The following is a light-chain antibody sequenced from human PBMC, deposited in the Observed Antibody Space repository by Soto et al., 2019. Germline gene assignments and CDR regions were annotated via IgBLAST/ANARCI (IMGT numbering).Light chain of an antibody. V-gene: IGLV1-44*01. CDR1: NSNIGRDT. Sequence: QSALTQPPSASGTPGQRVTISCSGSNSNIGRDTVNWYQQLPGTAPKLLIYSTNQRPSGVPDRFSGSKSGTSASLAISGLQSEDEADYYCATWDGSLNGWVFGGGTKLTVL. CDR2: STN. CDR3: ATWDGSLNGWV. J-gene: IGLJ3*02.